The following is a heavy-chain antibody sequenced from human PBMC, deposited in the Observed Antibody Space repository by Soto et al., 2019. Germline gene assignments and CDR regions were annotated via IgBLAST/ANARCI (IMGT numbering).Heavy chain of an antibody. J-gene: IGHJ4*02. CDR2: ISGSGGST. V-gene: IGHV3-23*01. D-gene: IGHD6-19*01. Sequence: GGSLRLACAASGFTFSSYAMSWVRQAPGKGLEWVSAISGSGGSTYYADSVKGRFTISRDNSKNTLYLQMNSLRAEDTAVYYCAKGMVSTYGSGWYYFDYWGQGTLVTVSS. CDR1: GFTFSSYA. CDR3: AKGMVSTYGSGWYYFDY.